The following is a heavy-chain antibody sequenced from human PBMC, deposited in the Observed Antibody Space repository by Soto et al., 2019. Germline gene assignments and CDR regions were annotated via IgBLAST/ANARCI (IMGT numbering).Heavy chain of an antibody. D-gene: IGHD6-13*01. CDR2: INHSGST. Sequence: SETLSLTCAVYGGSFSGYYWSWIRQPPGKGMEWIGDINHSGSTNYNPSLKSRVTISVDTSKNQFSLKLSSVTAADTAVYYCARFPLIAAACTRSYYYYGMDVWGQGTTVTVSS. CDR1: GGSFSGYY. CDR3: ARFPLIAAACTRSYYYYGMDV. J-gene: IGHJ6*02. V-gene: IGHV4-34*01.